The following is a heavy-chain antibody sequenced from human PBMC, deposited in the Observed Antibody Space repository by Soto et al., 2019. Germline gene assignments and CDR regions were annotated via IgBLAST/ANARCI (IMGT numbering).Heavy chain of an antibody. CDR3: AKDHSDTSGYYARWFDP. D-gene: IGHD3-22*01. CDR1: GGSISSSNW. J-gene: IGHJ5*02. CDR2: IYHTGST. Sequence: PSDTLSLTCAVSGGSISSSNWWSWVRQPPGKGLEWIGEIYHTGSTNYNPSLRSRVTISVDKSKNQISLKLSSVTAADTAVYYCAKDHSDTSGYYARWFDPWGQGTLVTVSS. V-gene: IGHV4-4*02.